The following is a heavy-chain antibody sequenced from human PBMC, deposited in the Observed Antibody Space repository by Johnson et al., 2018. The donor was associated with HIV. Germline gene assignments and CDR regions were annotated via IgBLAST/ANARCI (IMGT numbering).Heavy chain of an antibody. CDR1: GFTFDDYT. J-gene: IGHJ3*02. Sequence: VQLVESGGVVVQPGGSLRLSCAAYGFTFDDYTMHWVRQAPGKGLEWVSLISWDGGSTYYADSVKGRFTISRDSSKNTLYLQMNSLRAEDTAVYYCARGSRYTYDNDDAPLLPAFDIWGQGTVVTVSS. CDR2: ISWDGGST. V-gene: IGHV3-43*01. CDR3: ARGSRYTYDNDDAPLLPAFDI. D-gene: IGHD3-22*01.